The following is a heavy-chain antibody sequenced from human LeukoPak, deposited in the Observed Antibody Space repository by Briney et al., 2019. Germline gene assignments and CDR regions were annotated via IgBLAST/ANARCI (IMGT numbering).Heavy chain of an antibody. Sequence: GGSLRLSCAASGFTFSSYSMNWVRQAPGKGLEWVSSISSSSSYIYYADSVKGRFTISRDNAKNSLYLQMNSLRAEDTAVYYCARPHYGDYAAFDIWGQGTMVTVSS. J-gene: IGHJ3*02. CDR1: GFTFSSYS. V-gene: IGHV3-21*01. CDR3: ARPHYGDYAAFDI. D-gene: IGHD4-17*01. CDR2: ISSSSSYI.